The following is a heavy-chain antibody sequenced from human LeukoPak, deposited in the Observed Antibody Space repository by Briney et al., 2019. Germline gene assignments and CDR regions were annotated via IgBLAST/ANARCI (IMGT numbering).Heavy chain of an antibody. CDR3: ARAHGMDV. V-gene: IGHV3-74*01. CDR2: INNAGSST. Sequence: GGSLRLSCVASGFTLRSYWMHWVRHVPGKGLVWVSRINNAGSSTNYADSVKGRFTISRDNAKNTLYLQMSSLRAEDTAVYFCARAHGMDVWGQGTTVTVSS. J-gene: IGHJ6*02. CDR1: GFTLRSYW.